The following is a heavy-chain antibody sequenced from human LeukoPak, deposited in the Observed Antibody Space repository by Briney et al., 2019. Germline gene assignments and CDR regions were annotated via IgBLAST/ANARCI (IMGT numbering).Heavy chain of an antibody. Sequence: SQTLSLTCTVSGGSISSGGYYWSWIRQHPGTGLEWIGYTYYSGSTYYNPSLKSRVTISVDTSKNQFSLKLSSVTAADTAVYYCARDRRPAVAGIEMGFDPWGQGTLVTVSS. V-gene: IGHV4-31*03. J-gene: IGHJ5*02. CDR3: ARDRRPAVAGIEMGFDP. CDR2: TYYSGST. CDR1: GGSISSGGYY. D-gene: IGHD6-19*01.